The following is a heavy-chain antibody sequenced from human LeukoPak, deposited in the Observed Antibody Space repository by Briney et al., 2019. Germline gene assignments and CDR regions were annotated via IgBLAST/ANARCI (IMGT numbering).Heavy chain of an antibody. CDR3: ANAARVGDLAKLCDP. Sequence: GGPLRLYSAAYGFTFASFAMSWLRQPPGKGLEWVSSISGSADITYYADSVKGRFTISRDNSKNTLYLQMNSLTAEDTAVYFCANAARVGDLAKLCDPWGQGTLVTVSS. J-gene: IGHJ5*02. CDR1: GFTFASFA. V-gene: IGHV3-23*01. D-gene: IGHD2-21*01. CDR2: ISGSADIT.